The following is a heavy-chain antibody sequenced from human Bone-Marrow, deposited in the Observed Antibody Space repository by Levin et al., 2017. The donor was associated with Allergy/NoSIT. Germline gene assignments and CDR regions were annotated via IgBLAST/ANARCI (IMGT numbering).Heavy chain of an antibody. D-gene: IGHD6-19*01. CDR2: IYIDDRT. CDR1: GFTVKTTY. V-gene: IGHV3-66*01. CDR3: ARGVSRWPFADS. Sequence: GGSLRLSCAGFGFTVKTTYGNWVRQAPGKGLEWVSVIYIDDRTEYADSVKGRFTISRDNSKNTLYLQMNSLSAEDTAVYYCARGVSRWPFADSWGQGTLVTVSS. J-gene: IGHJ4*02.